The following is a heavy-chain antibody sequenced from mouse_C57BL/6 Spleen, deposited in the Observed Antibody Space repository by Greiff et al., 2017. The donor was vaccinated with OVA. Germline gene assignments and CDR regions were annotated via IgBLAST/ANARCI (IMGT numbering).Heavy chain of an antibody. CDR1: GYTFTSYW. CDR2: IYPGSGST. Sequence: QVHVKQPGAELVKPGASVKMSCKASGYTFTSYWITWVKQRPGQGLEWIGDIYPGSGSTNYNEKFKSKATLTVDTSSSTAYLQLSSLTSEDSAVYYCARGLYYYGSSTYYFDYWGQGTTLTVSS. CDR3: ARGLYYYGSSTYYFDY. J-gene: IGHJ2*01. V-gene: IGHV1-55*01. D-gene: IGHD1-1*01.